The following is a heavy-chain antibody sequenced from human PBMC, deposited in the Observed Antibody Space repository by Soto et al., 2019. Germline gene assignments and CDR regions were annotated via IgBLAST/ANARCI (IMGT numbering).Heavy chain of an antibody. D-gene: IGHD1-26*01. CDR2: IIPIFGTA. Sequence: QVQRVQSGAEVQKPGSSVKVSCKASGGTFSSYSINWVRQAPGQGLEWMGEIIPIFGTANYAQKCQGRVTITADESTSTAYMELSSLRSEDTAVYYCARDGGRHSGGIDYWGQGTLVTVSS. CDR1: GGTFSSYS. J-gene: IGHJ4*02. CDR3: ARDGGRHSGGIDY. V-gene: IGHV1-69*01.